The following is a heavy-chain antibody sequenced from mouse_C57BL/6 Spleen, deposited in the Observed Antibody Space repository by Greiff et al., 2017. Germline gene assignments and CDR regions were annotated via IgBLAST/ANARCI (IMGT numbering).Heavy chain of an antibody. CDR3: ARSGGYDGFAY. V-gene: IGHV1-76*01. CDR2: IYPGSGNT. J-gene: IGHJ3*01. D-gene: IGHD2-2*01. Sequence: QVQLQQSGAELVRPGASVKLSCKASGYTFTDYYINWVKQRPGQGLEWIARIYPGSGNTYYNEKFKGKATLTAEKSSSTAYMQLSSLTSEDSAVYFCARSGGYDGFAYWGQGTLVTVSA. CDR1: GYTFTDYY.